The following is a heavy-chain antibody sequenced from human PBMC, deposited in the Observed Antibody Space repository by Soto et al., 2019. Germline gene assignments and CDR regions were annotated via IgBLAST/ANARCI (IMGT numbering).Heavy chain of an antibody. D-gene: IGHD3-10*01. CDR1: GFPFTYW. J-gene: IGHJ4*02. Sequence: DVQLVESGGGVVQPGESLTLSCVASGFPFTYWMNWVRQAPGKGLEYIARIRPDGRIKVYADSVEGRFTISRDNARNTLYLQMSNLSVGDTAVYYCTRDYLFSVYDWGQGTLVTVSS. V-gene: IGHV3-74*01. CDR3: TRDYLFSVYD. CDR2: IRPDGRIK.